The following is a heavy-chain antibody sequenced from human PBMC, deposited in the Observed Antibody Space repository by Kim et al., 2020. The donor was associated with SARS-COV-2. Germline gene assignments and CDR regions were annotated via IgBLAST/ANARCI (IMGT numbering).Heavy chain of an antibody. CDR3: AKEGYSSGWIDS. CDR1: GFTFRRYV. V-gene: IGHV3-23*01. CDR2: IVDSGSRT. J-gene: IGHJ5*01. D-gene: IGHD3-22*01. Sequence: GGSLRLSCAAAGFTFRRYVMTWVRQTPGRGLEWVGSIVDSGSRTSYADSVKGRFTITRDNSKNILYLQMDRLRVDDTAEYFCAKEGYSSGWIDSWGQG.